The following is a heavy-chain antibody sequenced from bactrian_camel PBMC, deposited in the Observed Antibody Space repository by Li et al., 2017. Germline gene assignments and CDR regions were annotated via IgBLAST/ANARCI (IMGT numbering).Heavy chain of an antibody. D-gene: IGHD3*01. Sequence: QVQLVESGGDLVQPGGSLRLSCTAPGLTANQCAVSWYRQAAGKGREWFSFIEADGRTNYDDSVKGRFTLSLDKAKDTVYLQMNSLRPEDTAKYSCKMGGSLRCDGFWGPGTQVTVS. CDR1: GLTANQCA. CDR3: KMGGSLRCDGF. CDR2: IEADGRT. J-gene: IGHJ6*01. V-gene: IGHV3S9*01.